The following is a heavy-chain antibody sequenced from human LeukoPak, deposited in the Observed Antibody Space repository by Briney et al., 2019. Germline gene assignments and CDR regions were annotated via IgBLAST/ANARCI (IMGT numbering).Heavy chain of an antibody. CDR1: GGSISSGGYY. Sequence: SETLSLTCTVSGGSISSGGYYWSWIRQHPGKGLEWIVYIYYSGSTYYNPSLKSRVTISVDTSKNQFSLKLSSVTAADTAVYYCARCITMVRGVIITVYYFDYWGQGTLVTVSS. V-gene: IGHV4-31*03. J-gene: IGHJ4*02. CDR3: ARCITMVRGVIITVYYFDY. D-gene: IGHD3-10*01. CDR2: IYYSGST.